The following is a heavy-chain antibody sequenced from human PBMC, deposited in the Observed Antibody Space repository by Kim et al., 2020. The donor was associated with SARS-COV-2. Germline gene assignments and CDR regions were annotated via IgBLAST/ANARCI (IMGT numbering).Heavy chain of an antibody. CDR3: ARPYSGSLYYFDY. Sequence: VQKLQGRVTMTTDTSTSTAYMELRSLRSDDTAVYYCARPYSGSLYYFDYWGQGTLVTVSS. J-gene: IGHJ4*02. D-gene: IGHD1-26*01. V-gene: IGHV1-18*01.